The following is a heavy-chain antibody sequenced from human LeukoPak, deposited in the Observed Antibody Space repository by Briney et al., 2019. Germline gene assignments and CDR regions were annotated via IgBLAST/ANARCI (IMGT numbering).Heavy chain of an antibody. CDR1: GGTFSSYT. Sequence: PVKVSCKASGGTFSSYTISWVRQAPGQGLEWMGRIIPILGIANYAQKFQGRVTITADKSTSTAYMELSSLRSEDTAVYYCARDSVVPAAIMDYWGQGTLVSVSS. D-gene: IGHD2-2*01. CDR3: ARDSVVPAAIMDY. J-gene: IGHJ4*02. CDR2: IIPILGIA. V-gene: IGHV1-69*04.